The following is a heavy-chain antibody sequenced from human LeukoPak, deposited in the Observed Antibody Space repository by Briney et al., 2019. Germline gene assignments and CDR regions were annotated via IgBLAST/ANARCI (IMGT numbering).Heavy chain of an antibody. Sequence: ASVKVSCKASGYSFTSYGITWVRQAPGQGLEWMGWISAYNGNTNYAQLLQGRVTMTTDTSTSTAYMELRSLRSDDTAVYYCARECDRSGYYCYWGQGTLVTVSS. J-gene: IGHJ4*02. CDR1: GYSFTSYG. CDR3: ARECDRSGYYCY. V-gene: IGHV1-18*01. D-gene: IGHD3-22*01. CDR2: ISAYNGNT.